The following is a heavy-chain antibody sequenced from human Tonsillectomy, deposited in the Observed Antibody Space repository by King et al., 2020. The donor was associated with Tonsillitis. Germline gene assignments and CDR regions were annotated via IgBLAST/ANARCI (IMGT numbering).Heavy chain of an antibody. CDR1: GGSISSSY. CDR3: ARWGGSLDAFDI. D-gene: IGHD1-26*01. Sequence: VQLQESGPGLVKTSETLSLTCTVSGGSISSSYWSWIRQPPGKGLEWIGYIYYTGRTNYNPSLTSRGTISIDTSKNQFSLKLTSVTAADTAVYYCARWGGSLDAFDIWGQGTMVTVSS. CDR2: IYYTGRT. J-gene: IGHJ3*02. V-gene: IGHV4-59*01.